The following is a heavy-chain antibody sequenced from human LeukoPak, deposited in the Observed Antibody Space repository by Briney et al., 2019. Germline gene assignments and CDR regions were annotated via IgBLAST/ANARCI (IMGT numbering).Heavy chain of an antibody. V-gene: IGHV3-30*18. CDR3: AKGDYGDGPPDY. CDR2: ISYDGSNK. Sequence: GGSLRLSCAASGFTFSSYGMHWVRQAPGKGLERVAVISYDGSNKYYADSVKGRFTISRDNSKNTLYLQMNSLRAEDTAVYYCAKGDYGDGPPDYWGQGTLVTVSS. D-gene: IGHD4-17*01. J-gene: IGHJ4*02. CDR1: GFTFSSYG.